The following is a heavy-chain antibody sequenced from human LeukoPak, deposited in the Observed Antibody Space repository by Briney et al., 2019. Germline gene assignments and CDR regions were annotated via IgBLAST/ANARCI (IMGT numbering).Heavy chain of an antibody. J-gene: IGHJ4*02. CDR2: IKQDESEK. Sequence: GGSLRLSCAASGFTFSSYAMSWVRQAPGKGLEWVANIKQDESEKYYVDSVKGRFTISRDNAKNSLYLQMNSLRAEDTAVYYCARDKIEGPTKLDYWGQGILVTVSS. V-gene: IGHV3-7*01. D-gene: IGHD1-1*01. CDR1: GFTFSSYA. CDR3: ARDKIEGPTKLDY.